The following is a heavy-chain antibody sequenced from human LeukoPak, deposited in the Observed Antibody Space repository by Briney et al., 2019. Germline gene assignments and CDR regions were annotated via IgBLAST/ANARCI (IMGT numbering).Heavy chain of an antibody. CDR3: ARDNHGSSWSRDYYYYGMDV. D-gene: IGHD6-13*01. J-gene: IGHJ6*02. CDR1: GGSISSSNW. CDR2: IYHSGST. Sequence: NPSGTLSLTCAVSGGSISSSNWWSWVRQPPGKGLEWIGEIYHSGSTNYNPSLKSRVTISVDKSKNQFSLKLSSVTAADTAVYYCARDNHGSSWSRDYYYYGMDVWGQGTTVTVSS. V-gene: IGHV4-4*02.